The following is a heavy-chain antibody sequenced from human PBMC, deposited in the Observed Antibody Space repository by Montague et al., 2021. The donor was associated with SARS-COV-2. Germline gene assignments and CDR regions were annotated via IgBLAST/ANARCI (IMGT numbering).Heavy chain of an antibody. J-gene: IGHJ4*02. D-gene: IGHD6-19*01. CDR2: IYTSGST. V-gene: IGHV4-61*02. CDR1: GGSISSGSYY. Sequence: TLSLTCTVSGGSISSGSYYWSWIRQPAGKGLEWIGRIYTSGSTNYNPSLKSRVTISIDTSKKQFSLKLSSVTAADTAVYYCARAVYNGGWYGVNYSDYWGQGTLVTISS. CDR3: ARAVYNGGWYGVNYSDY.